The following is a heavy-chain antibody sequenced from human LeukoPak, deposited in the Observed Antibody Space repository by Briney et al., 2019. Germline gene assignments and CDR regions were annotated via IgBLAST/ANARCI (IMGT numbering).Heavy chain of an antibody. D-gene: IGHD3-16*01. CDR2: ISSTSTYI. CDR1: GFTFSGYS. Sequence: GGSLRLSCAASGFTFSGYSMNWVRQAPGRGLEWVSSISSTSTYIDYADSVKGRFTISRDNAKNSLFLQMDSLRAEDTAVYYCARDPPSRGTRYFDYWGQGTLVTVSS. J-gene: IGHJ4*02. CDR3: ARDPPSRGTRYFDY. V-gene: IGHV3-21*01.